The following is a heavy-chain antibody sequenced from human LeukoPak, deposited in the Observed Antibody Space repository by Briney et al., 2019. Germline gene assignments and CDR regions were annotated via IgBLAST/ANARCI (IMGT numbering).Heavy chain of an antibody. CDR2: IKSKTDGGTT. Sequence: GGSLRLSCAASGFTFSNAWMSWVRQAPGKGLEWVGRIKSKTDGGTTDYAAPVKGRFTISRDDSKNTLYLQMNSLKTEDTAVYYCTTSCSGSYYNPLDYWGQGTLVTVSS. V-gene: IGHV3-15*01. J-gene: IGHJ4*02. D-gene: IGHD3-10*02. CDR1: GFTFSNAW. CDR3: TTSCSGSYYNPLDY.